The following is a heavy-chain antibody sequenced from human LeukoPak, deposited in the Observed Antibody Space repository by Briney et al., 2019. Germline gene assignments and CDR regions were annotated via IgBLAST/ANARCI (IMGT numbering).Heavy chain of an antibody. CDR2: IYTGGST. CDR1: GGSISSGNYH. Sequence: SETLSLTCTVSGGSISSGNYHWSWIRQPTGKGLEWIGRIYTGGSTNYNPSFKSRLTISIDKSKNQFSLKLTSVTAADTAVYYCARVIRVGATYFDYWGQGTLVTVSS. J-gene: IGHJ4*02. D-gene: IGHD1-26*01. CDR3: ARVIRVGATYFDY. V-gene: IGHV4-61*02.